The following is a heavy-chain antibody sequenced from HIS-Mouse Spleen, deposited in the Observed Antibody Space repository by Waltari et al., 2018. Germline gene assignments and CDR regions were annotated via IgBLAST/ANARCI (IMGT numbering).Heavy chain of an antibody. V-gene: IGHV2-70*15. D-gene: IGHD6-19*01. CDR1: GFSLSTSGMC. CDR2: IDWDDDK. J-gene: IGHJ4*02. CDR3: ARIAEGYSSGWYAFDY. Sequence: QVTLRESGPALVKPTQTLTLTCTFSGFSLSTSGMCVSWIRQPPGKALESLARIDWDDDKYYSTSLKTRLTISKDTSNNQVVLTMTNMDPVDTATYYCARIAEGYSSGWYAFDYWGQGTLVTVSS.